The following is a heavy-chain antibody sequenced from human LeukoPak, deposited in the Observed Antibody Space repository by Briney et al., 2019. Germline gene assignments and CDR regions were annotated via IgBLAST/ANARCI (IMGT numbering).Heavy chain of an antibody. V-gene: IGHV1-69*04. CDR3: ARVGTYSSSSP. J-gene: IGHJ5*02. CDR1: GGTFSSYA. CDR2: IIPILGIA. D-gene: IGHD6-6*01. Sequence: GSSVKVSCKASGGTFSSYAISWVRQAPGQGLEWMGRIIPILGIANYAQKFQGRVTTTADKSTSTAYMELSSLRSEDTAVYYCARVGTYSSSSPWGQGTLVTVSS.